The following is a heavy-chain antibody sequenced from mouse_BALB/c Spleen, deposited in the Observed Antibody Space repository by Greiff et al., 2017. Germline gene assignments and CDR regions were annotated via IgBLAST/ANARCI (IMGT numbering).Heavy chain of an antibody. CDR1: GYNFTSYW. V-gene: IGHV1-55*01. CDR3: ARDHYAMDD. CDR2: IYPGSGST. J-gene: IGHJ4*01. Sequence: QVQLQQPGAELVKPGTSVKLSCKASGYNFTSYWINWVKLRPGQGLEWIGDIYPGSGSTNYNEKFKSKATLTVDTSSSTAYMQLSSLASEDSALYYCARDHYAMDDWGQGTSVTVSS.